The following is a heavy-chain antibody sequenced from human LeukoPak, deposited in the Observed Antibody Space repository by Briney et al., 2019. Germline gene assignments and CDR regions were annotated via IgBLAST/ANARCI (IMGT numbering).Heavy chain of an antibody. CDR3: AKGVRGVITYYMDD. CDR2: ISGSGGST. Sequence: GGTLRLSCAASGFTFSSYGMSWVRQAPGKGLEWVSAISGSGGSTYYADSVKGRFTISRDNSKNTLYLQMNSLRAEDTAVYYCAKGVRGVITYYMDDWGKGTTVTVSS. CDR1: GFTFSSYG. D-gene: IGHD3-10*01. J-gene: IGHJ6*03. V-gene: IGHV3-23*01.